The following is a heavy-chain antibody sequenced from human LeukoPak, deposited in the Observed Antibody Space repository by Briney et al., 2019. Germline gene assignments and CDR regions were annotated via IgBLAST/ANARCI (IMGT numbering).Heavy chain of an antibody. Sequence: GASVKVSCKASGYTFTSYGISWGRQAPGQGLEWMGWISAYNGNTNYAQKLQGRVTMTTDTSTSTAYKELRSLRSDDTAVYYCARIQSRGPYYMDVWGKGTTVTVSS. CDR1: GYTFTSYG. D-gene: IGHD2-15*01. V-gene: IGHV1-18*01. CDR2: ISAYNGNT. CDR3: ARIQSRGPYYMDV. J-gene: IGHJ6*03.